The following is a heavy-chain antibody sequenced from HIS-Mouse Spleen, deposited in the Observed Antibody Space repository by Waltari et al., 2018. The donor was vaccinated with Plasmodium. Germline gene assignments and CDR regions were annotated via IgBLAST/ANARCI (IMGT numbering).Heavy chain of an antibody. CDR3: ARGSAGDAFDI. CDR2: IYSGGST. Sequence: EVQLVESGGGLVQPGGSLRLSCAASGFTVSSNYMSWVRQAPGKGLEWVSGIYSGGSTDYADSVKGRFTISRDNSKNTLYRQMNSLRAEDTAVYYCARGSAGDAFDIWGQGTMVTVSS. D-gene: IGHD3-10*01. CDR1: GFTVSSNY. V-gene: IGHV3-66*01. J-gene: IGHJ3*02.